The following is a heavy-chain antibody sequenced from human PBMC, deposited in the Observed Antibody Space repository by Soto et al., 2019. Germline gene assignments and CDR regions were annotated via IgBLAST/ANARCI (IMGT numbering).Heavy chain of an antibody. Sequence: QVHLVQSGSELKKPGASVKVSCKASGYTLSSYAMNWVRQAPGQGLEWMGWINTNTGDPTYAQGLTGRFVFSLDTSVNTAYLQINRLQAEDTAVYYCARQGESGTRTWFDPWGQGTLVTVSS. D-gene: IGHD2-15*01. J-gene: IGHJ5*02. CDR1: GYTLSSYA. V-gene: IGHV7-4-1*02. CDR3: ARQGESGTRTWFDP. CDR2: INTNTGDP.